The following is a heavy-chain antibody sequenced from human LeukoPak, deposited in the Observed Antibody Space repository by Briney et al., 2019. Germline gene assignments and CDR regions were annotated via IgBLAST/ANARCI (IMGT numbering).Heavy chain of an antibody. Sequence: PGGSLRLSCAASGFTFSSYSMNWVRQAPGKGLEWVSSISSGSSYIYYADSVEGRSTISRDNAKNSLYLQMNSLRAEDTAVYYCARDSGDYYDSSGYPFDYWGQGTLVTVSS. D-gene: IGHD3-22*01. CDR2: ISSGSSYI. J-gene: IGHJ4*02. CDR3: ARDSGDYYDSSGYPFDY. CDR1: GFTFSSYS. V-gene: IGHV3-21*01.